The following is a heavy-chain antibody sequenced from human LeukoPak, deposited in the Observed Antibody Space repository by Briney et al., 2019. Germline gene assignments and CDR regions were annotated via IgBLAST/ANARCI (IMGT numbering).Heavy chain of an antibody. D-gene: IGHD3-22*01. V-gene: IGHV3-33*01. CDR2: IWADGTNE. Sequence: GTSLRLSCTMSGFRFSAYGMNWVRQPPGKGLEWVASIWADGTNEEYLDSVRGRFTISRHHSKDVLYLQMDSLRPEDTAVYYCAREGPKYFYDSNTYHFALAAWGQGALVTVSS. CDR1: GFRFSAYG. CDR3: AREGPKYFYDSNTYHFALAA. J-gene: IGHJ4*02.